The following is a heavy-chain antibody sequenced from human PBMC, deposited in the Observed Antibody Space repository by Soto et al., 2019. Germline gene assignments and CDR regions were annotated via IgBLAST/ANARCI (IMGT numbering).Heavy chain of an antibody. CDR3: TSRDTAMDEIDY. D-gene: IGHD5-18*01. V-gene: IGHV3-73*01. J-gene: IGHJ4*02. Sequence: GGSLRLSCAASGFTFSGSAMHWVRQASGKGLEWVGRIRSKANSYATAYAASVKGRFTISRDDSKNTAYLQMNSLKTEDTAVYYCTSRDTAMDEIDYWGQGILVTVSS. CDR2: IRSKANSYAT. CDR1: GFTFSGSA.